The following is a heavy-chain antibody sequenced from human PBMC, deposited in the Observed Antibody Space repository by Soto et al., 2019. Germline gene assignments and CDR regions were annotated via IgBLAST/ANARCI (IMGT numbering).Heavy chain of an antibody. V-gene: IGHV3-11*06. D-gene: IGHD1-1*01. CDR3: VKSGDNYTLLDY. J-gene: IGHJ4*02. CDR2: SSNSVSFT. CDR1: SCTLSDHC. Sequence: PXGFLSLSVAASSCTLSDHCMSCIRQAPGKGLEWIGYSSNSVSFTRYADSVKGRFSISRDNAKSSLYLQISSLRGDDAATYYCVKSGDNYTLLDYSREGTQVSVSS.